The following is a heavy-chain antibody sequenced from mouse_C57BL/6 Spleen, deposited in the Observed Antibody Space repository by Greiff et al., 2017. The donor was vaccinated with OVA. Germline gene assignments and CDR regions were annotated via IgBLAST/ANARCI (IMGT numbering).Heavy chain of an antibody. V-gene: IGHV3-6*01. J-gene: IGHJ1*03. Sequence: ESGPGLVKPSQSLSLTCSVTGYSITSGYYWNWIRQFPGNKLEWMGYISYDGSNNYNPSLKNRISITRDTSKNQFFLKLNSVTTEDTATYYCASPYDYGYFDVWGTGTTVTVSS. CDR1: GYSITSGYY. D-gene: IGHD2-3*01. CDR3: ASPYDYGYFDV. CDR2: ISYDGSN.